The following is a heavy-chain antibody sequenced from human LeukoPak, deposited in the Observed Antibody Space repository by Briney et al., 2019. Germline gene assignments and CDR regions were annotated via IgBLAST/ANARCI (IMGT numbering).Heavy chain of an antibody. J-gene: IGHJ3*02. CDR2: IYTSGST. CDR3: ARGAYCGGDCYSPNLDDAFDI. Sequence: SETLSLTCAVYGGSFSSYYWSWIRQPAGKGLEWIGRIYTSGSTNYNPSLKSRVTMSVDTSKNQFSLKLSSVTAADTAVYYCARGAYCGGDCYSPNLDDAFDIWGQGTMVTVSS. CDR1: GGSFSSYY. V-gene: IGHV4-59*10. D-gene: IGHD2-21*02.